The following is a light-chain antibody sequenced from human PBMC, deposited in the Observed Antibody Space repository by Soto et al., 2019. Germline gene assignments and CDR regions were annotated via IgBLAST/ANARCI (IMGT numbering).Light chain of an antibody. CDR1: TSFVGTYNF. V-gene: IGLV2-23*01. CDR3: CSNADSSLSAYV. Sequence: QSVLTQPASVSGSAGQSITIPCTGTTSFVGTYNFVSWYQQHPGKAPQVLIYEDTKRPSGVSNRFSGSKSGSTASLTISGLQAEDEADYYCCSNADSSLSAYVFGTGTKVTV. J-gene: IGLJ1*01. CDR2: EDT.